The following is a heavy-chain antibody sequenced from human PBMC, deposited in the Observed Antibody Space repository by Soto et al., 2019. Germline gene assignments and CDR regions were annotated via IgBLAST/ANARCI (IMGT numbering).Heavy chain of an antibody. D-gene: IGHD3-10*01. CDR3: ARNLWFGTYYYCGMDV. V-gene: IGHV1-18*01. J-gene: IGHJ6*02. CDR1: GYTFTSYG. Sequence: GASVKVSCKASGYTFTSYGISWVRQAPGQGLEWMGWISAYNGNTNYAQKLQGRVTMTTDTSTSTAYMELRSLRSDDTAVYYCARNLWFGTYYYCGMDVWGQGTTVTVSS. CDR2: ISAYNGNT.